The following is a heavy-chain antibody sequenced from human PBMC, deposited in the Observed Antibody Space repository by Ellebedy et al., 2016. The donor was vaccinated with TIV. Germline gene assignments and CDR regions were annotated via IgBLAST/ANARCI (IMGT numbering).Heavy chain of an antibody. D-gene: IGHD3-10*01. Sequence: MPSETLSPTCIAFGGSISKTSYYRGWMRQPPGQGLEWLGSFYYNVNTYYKPSLKSRTTVSVDASKNQFSLRLSSVTAADTAVYYCARHRGSGDLFGFDFWGQGILVTVSS. CDR1: GGSISKTSYY. V-gene: IGHV4-39*01. CDR3: ARHRGSGDLFGFDF. J-gene: IGHJ4*02. CDR2: FYYNVNT.